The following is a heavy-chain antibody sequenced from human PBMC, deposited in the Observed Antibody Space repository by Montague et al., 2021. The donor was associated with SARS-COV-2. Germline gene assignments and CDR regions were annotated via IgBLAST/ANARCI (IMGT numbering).Heavy chain of an antibody. V-gene: IGHV3-48*03. CDR1: GFTFSSYE. Sequence: SLRLSCAASGFTFSSYEMNWVRLAPGKGLEWVSYISSSGSTIYYADSVKGRFTISRDNAKNSLYLKMNSLRAEDTAVYYCASLNYYDSSGYYSGGTPDEYFQHWGQGTLVTVSS. CDR2: ISSSGSTI. D-gene: IGHD3-22*01. CDR3: ASLNYYDSSGYYSGGTPDEYFQH. J-gene: IGHJ1*01.